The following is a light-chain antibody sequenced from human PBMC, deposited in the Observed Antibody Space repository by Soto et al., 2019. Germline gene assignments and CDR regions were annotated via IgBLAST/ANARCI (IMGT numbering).Light chain of an antibody. J-gene: IGKJ4*01. CDR1: QNIERW. V-gene: IGKV1-5*01. CDR3: QQYNSYSPG. CDR2: DVS. Sequence: DIQMTQSPSTLSASVGDRVTITCRASQNIERWLAWYQQKPGKAPKLLLYDVSSLESGVPSRFSGSGSGTEFILTINGLQPDDFATYYCQQYNSYSPGFGGGTK.